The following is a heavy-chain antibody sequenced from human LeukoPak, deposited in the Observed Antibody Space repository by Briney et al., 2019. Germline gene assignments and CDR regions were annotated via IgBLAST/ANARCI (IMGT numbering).Heavy chain of an antibody. CDR1: GFTLSSHS. CDR2: ISSSSSYI. CDR3: TASDHRYCSSTGCHIDF. D-gene: IGHD2-2*01. Sequence: GGSLRLSCAASGFTLSSHSMNWVRQAPGKGLEWVSSISSSSSYIYYADSVKGRFTISRDNAKKSVNLQMNSLRAEDTAVYYCTASDHRYCSSTGCHIDFWGQGTLVTVSS. V-gene: IGHV3-21*01. J-gene: IGHJ4*02.